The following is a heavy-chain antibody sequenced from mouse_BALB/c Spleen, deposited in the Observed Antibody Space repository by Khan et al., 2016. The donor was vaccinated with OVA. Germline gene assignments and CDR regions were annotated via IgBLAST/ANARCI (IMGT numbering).Heavy chain of an antibody. Sequence: EVELVESGGGLVQPGGSRKLSCAASGFTFSDYGLAWVRQAPGKGPEWVAFISSLAYSIYYADTVTGRFTISRENAKNTLLLEMSSLRSEDTAMFYCARSWAMDYWGQGTSVTVSS. CDR1: GFTFSDYG. CDR3: ARSWAMDY. CDR2: ISSLAYSI. J-gene: IGHJ4*01. V-gene: IGHV5-15*02.